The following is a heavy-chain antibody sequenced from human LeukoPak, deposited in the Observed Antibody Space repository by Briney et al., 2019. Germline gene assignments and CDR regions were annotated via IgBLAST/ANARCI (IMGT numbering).Heavy chain of an antibody. CDR1: GSTFDDYA. V-gene: IGHV3-9*01. Sequence: GGSLRLSCAASGSTFDDYAMHWVRQAPGKGLEWVSGISWNSGSIGYADSVKGRFTISRDNAKNSLYLQMNSLRAEDTALYYCAKDGSSSGHWYFDTGAREPWSPSPQ. J-gene: IGHJ4*02. CDR3: AKDGSSSGHWYFDT. D-gene: IGHD6-6*01. CDR2: ISWNSGSI.